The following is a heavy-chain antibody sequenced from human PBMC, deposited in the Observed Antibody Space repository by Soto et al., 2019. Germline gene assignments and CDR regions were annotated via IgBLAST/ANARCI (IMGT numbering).Heavy chain of an antibody. V-gene: IGHV4-30-4*01. CDR1: GGSISSGDYY. J-gene: IGHJ6*02. CDR2: IYYSGST. D-gene: IGHD3-3*01. Sequence: SETLCLTCTVSGGSISSGDYYGSWIRQPPGKGLEWIGYIYYSGSTYYNPSLKSRVTISVDTSKNQFSLKLSSVTAADTAVYYCARERQTYYDFWSGPLYGMDVWGQGTTVTVSS. CDR3: ARERQTYYDFWSGPLYGMDV.